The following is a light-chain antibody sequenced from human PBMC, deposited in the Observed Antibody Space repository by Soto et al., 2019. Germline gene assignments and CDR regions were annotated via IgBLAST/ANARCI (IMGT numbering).Light chain of an antibody. CDR2: DAS. J-gene: IGKJ4*01. V-gene: IGKV1-5*01. CDR1: QSIRSW. CDR3: QQYESYSPLT. Sequence: DIQTTQSPSTLSASVGDRVTITCRASQSIRSWLAWYQQKPGKAPKLLIYDASNLESGVPSRFSGRRSGTEFTLTISSLQPEDFATYYCQQYESYSPLTFGGGT.